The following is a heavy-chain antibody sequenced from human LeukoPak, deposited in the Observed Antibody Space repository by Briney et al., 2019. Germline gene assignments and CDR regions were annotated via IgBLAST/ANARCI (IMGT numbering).Heavy chain of an antibody. CDR1: GGTFSSYA. J-gene: IGHJ4*02. D-gene: IGHD6-13*01. Sequence: SVKVSCKASGGTFSSYAISWVRQAPGQGLEWMGRIIPILGIANYAQKFQGRVTITADKSTSTAYMELSSLISEDTAVYYCAGGIAAAGTVDYWGQGTLDSVSS. CDR2: IIPILGIA. V-gene: IGHV1-69*04. CDR3: AGGIAAAGTVDY.